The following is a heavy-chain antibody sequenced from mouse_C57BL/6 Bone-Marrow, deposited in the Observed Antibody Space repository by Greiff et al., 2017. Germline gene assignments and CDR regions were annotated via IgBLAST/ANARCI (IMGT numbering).Heavy chain of an antibody. CDR2: IYPGDGDT. CDR3: ATHYYGSSFDY. CDR1: GYAFSSSW. J-gene: IGHJ2*01. V-gene: IGHV1-82*01. D-gene: IGHD1-1*01. Sequence: QVQLQQSGPELVKPGASVKISCKASGYAFSSSWMNWVKQRPGKGLEWIGRIYPGDGDTNYNGKFKGKATLTADKSSSTAYMQLSSLTSEDSAVXFCATHYYGSSFDYWGQGTTLTVSS.